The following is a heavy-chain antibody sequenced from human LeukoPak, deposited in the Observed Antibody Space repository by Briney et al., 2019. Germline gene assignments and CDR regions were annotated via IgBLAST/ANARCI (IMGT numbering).Heavy chain of an antibody. CDR3: VRGGYGDYFDY. Sequence: ASETLSLTCAVSGGSISSGGYSWSWIRQPPGKGLEWIGYIYHSGSTYYNPSLKSRVTISVDRSKNQFSLKLSSVTAADTAVYYCVRGGYGDYFDYWGQGTLVTVSS. CDR2: IYHSGST. D-gene: IGHD4-17*01. J-gene: IGHJ4*02. V-gene: IGHV4-30-2*01. CDR1: GGSISSGGYS.